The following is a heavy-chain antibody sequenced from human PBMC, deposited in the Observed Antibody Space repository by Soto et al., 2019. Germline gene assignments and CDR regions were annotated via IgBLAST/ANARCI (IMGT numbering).Heavy chain of an antibody. J-gene: IGHJ4*02. V-gene: IGHV3-53*01. CDR3: VEPTGWPGFDF. CDR1: GFTVSSKY. D-gene: IGHD6-19*01. CDR2: IYGGGTT. Sequence: EVQLVESGGGLIQPGGSLRLSCAASGFTVSSKYMTWVRQAPGKGLEWVSVIYGGGTTYYADSVKGRFTISRENSKNTLYLQMNSLRAEDTAVYYCVEPTGWPGFDFWGQGTLVTVSS.